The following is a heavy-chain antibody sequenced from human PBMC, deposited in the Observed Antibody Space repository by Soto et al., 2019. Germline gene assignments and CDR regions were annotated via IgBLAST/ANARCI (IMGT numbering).Heavy chain of an antibody. D-gene: IGHD6-13*01. V-gene: IGHV4-30-2*01. Sequence: TLSLTCAVSGGSISSGGYSWSWIRQPPGKGLEWIGYIYHSGSTYYNPSLKSRVTISVDRSKNQFSLKLSSVTAADTAVYYCAREGTSSWSGDYGMDVWGQGTMVTVSS. CDR2: IYHSGST. J-gene: IGHJ6*02. CDR1: GGSISSGGYS. CDR3: AREGTSSWSGDYGMDV.